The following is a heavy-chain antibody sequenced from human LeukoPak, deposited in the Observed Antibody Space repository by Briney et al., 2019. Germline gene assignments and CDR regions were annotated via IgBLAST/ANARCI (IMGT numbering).Heavy chain of an antibody. V-gene: IGHV4-59*12. D-gene: IGHD3-3*01. CDR1: GGSISSYY. J-gene: IGHJ4*02. CDR2: IYHSGST. CDR3: ARGTSTDRPYDLWSGYYTPLVDY. Sequence: SETLSLTCTVSGGSISSYYWSWIRQPPGKGLEWIGYIYHSGSTYYNPSLKSRVTISVDRSKNQFSLKLSSVTAADTAVYYCARGTSTDRPYDLWSGYYTPLVDYWGQGTLVTVSS.